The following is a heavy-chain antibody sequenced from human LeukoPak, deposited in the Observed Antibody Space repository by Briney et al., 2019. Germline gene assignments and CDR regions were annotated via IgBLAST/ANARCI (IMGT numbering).Heavy chain of an antibody. CDR1: GDSVSSNNAA. CDR2: TYYRSKWYN. CDR3: ARDISDWNPPPYNWFDP. D-gene: IGHD1-1*01. J-gene: IGHJ5*02. V-gene: IGHV6-1*01. Sequence: PSQTLSLTCDISGDSVSSNNAAWHWIRQSPSRGLEWLGWTYYRSKWYNDYAVSVKDRLTINADTPKNQFSLHLKYVTPEDTAVYYCARDISDWNPPPYNWFDPWGQGTLVTVSS.